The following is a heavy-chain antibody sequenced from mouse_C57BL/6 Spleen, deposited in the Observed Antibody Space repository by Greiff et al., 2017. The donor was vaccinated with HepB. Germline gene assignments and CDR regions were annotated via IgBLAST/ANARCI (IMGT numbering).Heavy chain of an antibody. CDR1: GFSLTSYG. CDR2: IWSGVST. CDR3: ARKSYGYAMDY. J-gene: IGHJ4*01. V-gene: IGHV2-2*01. D-gene: IGHD1-1*01. Sequence: QVQLKESGPGLVQPSQSLSITCTVSGFSLTSYGVHLIRQSPGKGLEWLGVIWSGVSTDYNAAFISRLSIRNDNSKSHVFFKMNRLQAYDTAIYYCARKSYGYAMDYWGQGTSVTVSS.